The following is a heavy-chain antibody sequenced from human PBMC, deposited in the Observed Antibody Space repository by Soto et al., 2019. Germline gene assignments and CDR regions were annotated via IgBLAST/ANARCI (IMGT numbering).Heavy chain of an antibody. CDR1: GLTFSHYG. J-gene: IGHJ4*02. Sequence: GGSTRLSCAACGLTFSHYGMHWVRQAPGQGPQWVALIWSDGSKKYYADYVKGRLPISRDNSINTLYLEMISLEAEDTAVYYCARDSPVGQLLCPNDWGQGTLVTVSS. CDR3: ARDSPVGQLLCPND. CDR2: IWSDGSKK. V-gene: IGHV3-33*01. D-gene: IGHD2-2*01.